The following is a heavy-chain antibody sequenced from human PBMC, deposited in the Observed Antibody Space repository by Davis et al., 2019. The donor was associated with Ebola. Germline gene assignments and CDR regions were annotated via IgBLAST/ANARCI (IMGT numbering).Heavy chain of an antibody. CDR2: IIPIFGTA. V-gene: IGHV1-69*13. J-gene: IGHJ4*02. Sequence: SVKVSCKASGGTFSSYAISWVRQAPGQGLEWMGGIIPIFGTANYAQKFQGRVTITADESTSTAYMELSSLRSEDTAVYYCARSLGYYDSSGYYPPVPYYFDYWGQGTLVTVSS. CDR3: ARSLGYYDSSGYYPPVPYYFDY. CDR1: GGTFSSYA. D-gene: IGHD3-22*01.